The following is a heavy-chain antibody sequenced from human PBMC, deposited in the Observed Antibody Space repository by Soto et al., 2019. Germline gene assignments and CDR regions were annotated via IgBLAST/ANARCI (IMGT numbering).Heavy chain of an antibody. CDR3: ARGYSYGSRFDY. CDR1: GFTFSSYA. J-gene: IGHJ4*02. D-gene: IGHD5-18*01. V-gene: IGHV3-30-3*01. CDR2: ISYDGSNK. Sequence: PGGSLRLSCAASGFTFSSYAMHWVRQAPGKGLEWVAVISYDGSNKYYADSVKGRFTISRDNSKNTLYLQMNSLRAEDTAVYYCARGYSYGSRFDYWGQGTLVTVSS.